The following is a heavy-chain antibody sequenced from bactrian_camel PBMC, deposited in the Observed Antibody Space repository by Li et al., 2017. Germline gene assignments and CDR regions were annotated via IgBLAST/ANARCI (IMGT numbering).Heavy chain of an antibody. V-gene: IGHV3S40*01. CDR2: SYSGGITT. CDR1: RPTFRYNA. CDR3: ALEMSGRGRTH. J-gene: IGHJ4*01. Sequence: VQLVESGGGLVQPGGSLRLSCAASRPTFRYNAMSWVRQAPGKGLEWVSISYSGGITTTYTDSVKGKFTIARANRNTVTLQMNSLESEDTAMYYCALEMSGRGRTHWGQGTQVTVS. D-gene: IGHD5*01.